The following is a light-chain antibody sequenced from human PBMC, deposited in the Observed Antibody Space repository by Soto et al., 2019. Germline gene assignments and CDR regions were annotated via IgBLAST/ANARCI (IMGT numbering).Light chain of an antibody. CDR1: SSDVGGYNY. Sequence: QSALTQPASVPGSPGQSITISCTGTSSDVGGYNYVSWYQQHPGKAPKLMIYEVSNRPSGVSNRFSGSKSGNTASLTISGLQSEDEADYYFSSYTSISTLVFGTGTKVTVL. J-gene: IGLJ1*01. CDR2: EVS. CDR3: SSYTSISTLV. V-gene: IGLV2-14*01.